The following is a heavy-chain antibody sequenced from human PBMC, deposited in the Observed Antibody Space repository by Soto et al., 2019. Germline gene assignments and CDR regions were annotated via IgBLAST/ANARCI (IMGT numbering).Heavy chain of an antibody. Sequence: QVQLQESGPGLVKPSETLSLTCTVSGGSVSSGSYYWSWIRQPPGKGLEWIGYIYNSGNTNYNPSLKSRVTMSVDTAKNRFSLKMSAVTAADTAVYYCARGTYDSNFDCWGQGTLFTVSS. CDR1: GGSVSSGSYY. CDR2: IYNSGNT. J-gene: IGHJ4*02. CDR3: ARGTYDSNFDC. D-gene: IGHD3-22*01. V-gene: IGHV4-61*01.